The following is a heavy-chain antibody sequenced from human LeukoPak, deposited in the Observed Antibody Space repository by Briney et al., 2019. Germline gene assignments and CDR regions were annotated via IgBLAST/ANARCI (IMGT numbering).Heavy chain of an antibody. CDR2: IHYSGTT. J-gene: IGHJ5*02. CDR3: AKHSNWNAGVDWFDP. D-gene: IGHD1-20*01. Sequence: SETLSLTRTVSGGSNYWSWIRQPPGKGLEWIAYIHYSGTTNYNPSLKSRVTISIDTSKNQFSLKLNSVTAADTAVYYCAKHSNWNAGVDWFDPWGQGTLVTVSS. V-gene: IGHV4-59*08. CDR1: GGSNY.